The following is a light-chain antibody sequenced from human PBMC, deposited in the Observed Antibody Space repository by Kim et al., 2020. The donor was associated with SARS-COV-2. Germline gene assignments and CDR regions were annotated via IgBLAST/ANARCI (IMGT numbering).Light chain of an antibody. V-gene: IGLV2-11*03. Sequence: GQSVTISCTGTSSDVGGYNYVSWYQQHPGNAPKLMIYDVTKRPSGVPDRFSGSKSGNTASLTISGLQTEDEADYSCCSYAGSYTWVFGGGTQLTVL. CDR3: CSYAGSYTWV. CDR2: DVT. CDR1: SSDVGGYNY. J-gene: IGLJ3*02.